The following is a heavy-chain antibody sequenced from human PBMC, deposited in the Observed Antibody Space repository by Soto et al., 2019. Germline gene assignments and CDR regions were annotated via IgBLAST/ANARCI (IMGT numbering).Heavy chain of an antibody. D-gene: IGHD2-15*01. CDR2: IIPIFGTA. Sequence: EASVKVSCKASGGTFSSYAINWVRQAPGQGLEWMGGIIPIFGTANYAQKFQGRVTITADESTSTAYMELSSLRSEDTAVYYCARGSGGSSYYYYGMDVWGQGTTVTV. CDR1: GGTFSSYA. CDR3: ARGSGGSSYYYYGMDV. V-gene: IGHV1-69*13. J-gene: IGHJ6*02.